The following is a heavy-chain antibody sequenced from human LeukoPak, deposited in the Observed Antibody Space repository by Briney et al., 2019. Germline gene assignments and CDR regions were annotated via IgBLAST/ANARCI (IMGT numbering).Heavy chain of an antibody. CDR3: ARVNSGSYPYYFDY. CDR2: ISSSSSYK. CDR1: GFTFSTYG. J-gene: IGHJ4*02. V-gene: IGHV3-21*01. D-gene: IGHD1-26*01. Sequence: GGSLRLSCAASGFTFSTYGMGWVRQAPGKGLEWVSSISSSSSYKYYADSVKGRFTISRDNAKNSLYLQMNSLRAEDTAVYYCARVNSGSYPYYFDYWGQGTLVIVSS.